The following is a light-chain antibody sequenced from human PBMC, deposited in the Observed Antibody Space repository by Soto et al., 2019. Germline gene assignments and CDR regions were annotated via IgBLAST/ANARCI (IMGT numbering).Light chain of an antibody. CDR1: QNIDSD. Sequence: EIVLTQSPATLSLSPGERATLSCRASQNIDSDLAWYQQRPGQPPRLLIYDASNRAPGIPARFGGSGSGADFTLTISSLQPDDFATYYCQHYNSYSEAFGQGTKVDIK. CDR2: DAS. J-gene: IGKJ1*01. CDR3: QHYNSYSEA. V-gene: IGKV3-11*01.